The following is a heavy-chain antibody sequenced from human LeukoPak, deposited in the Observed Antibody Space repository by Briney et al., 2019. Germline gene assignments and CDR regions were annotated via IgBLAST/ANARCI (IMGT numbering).Heavy chain of an antibody. J-gene: IGHJ3*02. V-gene: IGHV3-74*01. CDR2: INSDGSTT. Sequence: GGSLRLSCAASGFTFSSYWMHWVRQAPGKGLVWVSHINSDGSTTTYADSVRGRFTISRDNAKNTLYLQMNSLRAEDTAVYYCARESVFYGSGTYYNLGDAFDIWGQGTMVTVSS. CDR1: GFTFSSYW. D-gene: IGHD3-10*01. CDR3: ARESVFYGSGTYYNLGDAFDI.